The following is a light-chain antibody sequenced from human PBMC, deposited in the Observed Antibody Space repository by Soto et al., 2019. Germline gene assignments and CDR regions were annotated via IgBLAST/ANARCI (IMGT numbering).Light chain of an antibody. Sequence: EIVLTQSPATLSLSPGERATLSCRASQSVSNSALAWYLQKPGQAPRLLIYGASSRATGIPARFSGGGSGTEFTLTISSLQSEDFAVYYCQQGSSWPLTFGGGTK. V-gene: IGKV3D-20*02. CDR1: QSVSNSA. CDR3: QQGSSWPLT. J-gene: IGKJ4*01. CDR2: GAS.